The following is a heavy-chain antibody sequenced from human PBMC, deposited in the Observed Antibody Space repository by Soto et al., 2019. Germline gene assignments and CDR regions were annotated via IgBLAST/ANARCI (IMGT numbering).Heavy chain of an antibody. CDR2: IYYSGST. D-gene: IGHD3-3*02. CDR1: GGSISSYY. J-gene: IGHJ4*02. V-gene: IGHV4-59*01. CDR3: ARIGDLAHDY. Sequence: QVQLQESGPGLVKPSETLSLTCTVSGGSISSYYWSWIRQPPGKGLEWIGYIYYSGSTNYNPSLKSRVTISVDTSKNQFSLKLSSVTAADTAVYYCARIGDLAHDYWGQGTLVTVSS.